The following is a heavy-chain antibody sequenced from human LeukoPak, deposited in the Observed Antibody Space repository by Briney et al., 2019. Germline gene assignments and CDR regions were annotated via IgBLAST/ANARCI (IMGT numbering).Heavy chain of an antibody. D-gene: IGHD3-10*01. J-gene: IGHJ3*02. CDR2: ISSSSSTI. CDR1: GFTFSSYS. Sequence: PGGSLRLSCAASGFTFSSYSMNWARQAPGKGLEWVSYISSSSSTIYYADSVKGRFTISRDNSKNTVYLQMDSLRAEDTALYYCARGGYYGTGSSHDAFDIWGQGTMVTVSS. V-gene: IGHV3-48*01. CDR3: ARGGYYGTGSSHDAFDI.